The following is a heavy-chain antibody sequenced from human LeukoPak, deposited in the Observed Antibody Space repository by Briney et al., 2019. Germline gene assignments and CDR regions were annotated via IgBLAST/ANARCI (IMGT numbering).Heavy chain of an antibody. V-gene: IGHV1-46*01. CDR3: TRTYTSSSPFDY. D-gene: IGHD6-6*01. Sequence: ASVKVSCKASGYTFISYYIHWARQAPGQGLEWMGVINPSGSSTTYTQKFQGRVTMTRDTSTSTVYMELSSLKSEDTAVYYCTRTYTSSSPFDYWGQGTLVTVSS. CDR1: GYTFISYY. J-gene: IGHJ4*02. CDR2: INPSGSST.